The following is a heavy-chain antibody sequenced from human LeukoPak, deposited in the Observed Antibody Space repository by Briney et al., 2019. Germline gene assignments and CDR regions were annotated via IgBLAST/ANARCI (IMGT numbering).Heavy chain of an antibody. CDR1: GYSFINYY. D-gene: IGHD5-18*01. CDR3: ARGERGYRYGFEYFQK. CDR2: INPSGGST. V-gene: IGHV1-46*01. Sequence: GASVKVSCKASGYSFINYYIHWVRQAPGQGLEWMGIINPSGGSTSFAQKFQGRVTMTRDMSTSTIYMELRSLRSEDTAVYYCARGERGYRYGFEYFQKWGQGTLVTVSS. J-gene: IGHJ1*01.